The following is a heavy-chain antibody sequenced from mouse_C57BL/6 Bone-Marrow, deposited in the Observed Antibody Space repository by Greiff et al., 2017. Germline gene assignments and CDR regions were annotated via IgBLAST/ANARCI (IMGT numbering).Heavy chain of an antibody. CDR1: GYTFTSYW. V-gene: IGHV1-74*01. J-gene: IGHJ3*01. Sequence: QVQLQQSGAELVKPGASVKVSCKASGYTFTSYWMHWVKQRPGQGLEWIGRIHPSDSDTNYNQKFKGKATLTVDKSSSTADMQLLSLTSGDSAVYYCAIWTGTWFAYWGQGTLVTVSA. CDR3: AIWTGTWFAY. CDR2: IHPSDSDT. D-gene: IGHD4-1*01.